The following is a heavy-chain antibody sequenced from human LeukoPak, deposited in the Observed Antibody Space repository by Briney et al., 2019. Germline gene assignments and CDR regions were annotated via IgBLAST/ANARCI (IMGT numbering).Heavy chain of an antibody. CDR2: ISGSGGST. D-gene: IGHD3-9*01. CDR3: ARAYYDILTGYRY. Sequence: PGGSLRLSCAASGFTFSSYATSWVRQAPGKGLEWVSGISGSGGSTYYAASVKGRFTISRDNSKNTLYLQMNSQRAEDTAVYYCARAYYDILTGYRYWGQGTLVTVSS. CDR1: GFTFSSYA. J-gene: IGHJ4*02. V-gene: IGHV3-23*01.